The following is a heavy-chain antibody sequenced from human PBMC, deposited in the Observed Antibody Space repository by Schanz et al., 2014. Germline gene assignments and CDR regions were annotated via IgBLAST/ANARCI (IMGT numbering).Heavy chain of an antibody. V-gene: IGHV3-23*01. D-gene: IGHD1-1*01. CDR2: ITGSGSKT. CDR3: VAMGRNTSHYFDH. CDR1: GFTFSTYA. Sequence: EVQLLESGGGLVQPGGSLRLSCSASGFTFSTYAMSWVRQAPGKGLEWVSAITGSGSKTYYADSVKGRFTIARDNSKNTLFLQMDSRRVEDAAVYYCVAMGRNTSHYFDHWGQGTLVTVSS. J-gene: IGHJ4*02.